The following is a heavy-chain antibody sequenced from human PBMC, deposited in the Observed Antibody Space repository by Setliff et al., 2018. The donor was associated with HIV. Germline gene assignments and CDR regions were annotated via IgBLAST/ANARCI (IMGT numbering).Heavy chain of an antibody. J-gene: IGHJ6*03. CDR2: VYPDDSDT. D-gene: IGHD2-15*01. Sequence: PGESLKISCKASGYTFANYRIGWVRQMPGKGLEWVGIVYPDDSDTRYSPSFQGHVTISADKSISTAYLQWSSLKASDTAIYYCAGRIVGRNPYFYYYMDVWGKGTTVTVSS. CDR3: AGRIVGRNPYFYYYMDV. V-gene: IGHV5-51*01. CDR1: GYTFANYR.